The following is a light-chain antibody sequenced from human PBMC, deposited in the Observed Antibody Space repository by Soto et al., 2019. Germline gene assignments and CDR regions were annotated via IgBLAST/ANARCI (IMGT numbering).Light chain of an antibody. J-gene: IGKJ2*02. CDR3: QQYGSSPGT. V-gene: IGKV3-20*01. CDR2: VAS. Sequence: EIVLTQSPGTLSLSPGERATLSCRASQSVSSSYLAWYQQKPGQAPRLLIYVASSRATGIPDRFSGSGSGTDFTLTISRLEPEHFAVYYCQQYGSSPGTFGQGTKLEIK. CDR1: QSVSSSY.